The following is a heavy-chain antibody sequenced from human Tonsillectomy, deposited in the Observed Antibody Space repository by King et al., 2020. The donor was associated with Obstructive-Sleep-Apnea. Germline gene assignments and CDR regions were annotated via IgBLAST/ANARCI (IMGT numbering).Heavy chain of an antibody. D-gene: IGHD2-21*02. J-gene: IGHJ4*02. CDR2: IYYSGST. V-gene: IGHV4-39*02. CDR1: GGSISSSSYY. CDR3: AREEGELANCGGDCYS. Sequence: LQLQESGPGLVKPSETLSLTCTVSGGSISSSSYYWGWIRQPPGKGLEWIGSIYYSGSTYYNPSLKSRVTISVDTSKNQFSLKLSSVTAADTAVYYCAREEGELANCGGDCYSWGQGTLVTVSS.